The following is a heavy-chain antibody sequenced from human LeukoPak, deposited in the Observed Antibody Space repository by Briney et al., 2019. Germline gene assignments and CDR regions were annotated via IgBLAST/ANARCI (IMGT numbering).Heavy chain of an antibody. Sequence: PGGSLRLSCAASEFSVGSNYMTWVRQAPGKGLEWVSLIYSGGSTYYADSVKGRFTISRDNSKNTLYLQMNSLRAEDTAVYYRAKEIWPTVTIPGRTYFDYWGQGALVTVSS. V-gene: IGHV3-66*01. D-gene: IGHD4-17*01. CDR1: EFSVGSNY. CDR2: IYSGGST. J-gene: IGHJ4*02. CDR3: AKEIWPTVTIPGRTYFDY.